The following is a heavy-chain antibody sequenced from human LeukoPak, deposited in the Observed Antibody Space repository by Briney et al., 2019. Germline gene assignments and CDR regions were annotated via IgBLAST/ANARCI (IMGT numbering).Heavy chain of an antibody. V-gene: IGHV1-2*02. Sequence: ASVKVSCMASGYTFTGYYMHWVRQAPGQGLEWMGWINPNSGGTNYAQKFQGRVTMTRDTSISTAYMELSRLRSDDTAVYYCARVMFYDSSGSTIDYWGQGTLVTVSS. J-gene: IGHJ4*02. CDR1: GYTFTGYY. D-gene: IGHD3-22*01. CDR3: ARVMFYDSSGSTIDY. CDR2: INPNSGGT.